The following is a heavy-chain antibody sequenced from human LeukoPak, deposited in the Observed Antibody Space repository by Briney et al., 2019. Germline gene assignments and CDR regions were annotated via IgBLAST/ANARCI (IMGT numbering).Heavy chain of an antibody. Sequence: GESLKISCKGSGCSFTSYWIGWVRQMPGKGLEGMGIIYPGDSDTRYSPSFQGQVTISADKSISTAYLQWSSLKASDTAMYYCARVVRYCSSTSCSSGRAFDIWGQGTMVTVSS. V-gene: IGHV5-51*01. CDR2: IYPGDSDT. CDR1: GCSFTSYW. J-gene: IGHJ3*02. CDR3: ARVVRYCSSTSCSSGRAFDI. D-gene: IGHD2-2*01.